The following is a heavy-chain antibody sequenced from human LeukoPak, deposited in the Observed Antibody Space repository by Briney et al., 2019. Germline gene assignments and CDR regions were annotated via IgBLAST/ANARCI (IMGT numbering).Heavy chain of an antibody. D-gene: IGHD2-15*01. V-gene: IGHV3-23*01. CDR3: AKNLYCGGGSCYPSALGMDV. J-gene: IGHJ6*02. Sequence: ETLSLTCTVSGGSISGSSYYWGWIRQPPGKGLEWVSSISGSGNRTYYADSVKGRFTISRDNSKNTLFLQMNSLRAEDTAVYYCAKNLYCGGGSCYPSALGMDVWGQGTTVTVSS. CDR2: ISGSGNRT. CDR1: GGSISGSSYY.